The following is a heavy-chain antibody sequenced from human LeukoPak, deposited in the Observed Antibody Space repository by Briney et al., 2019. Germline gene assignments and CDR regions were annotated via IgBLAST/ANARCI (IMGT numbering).Heavy chain of an antibody. CDR2: TSSSSSYI. J-gene: IGHJ4*02. CDR1: GFTFSSYS. CDR3: ARSTMSKNFDY. Sequence: SGGSLRLSCAASGFTFSSYSMNWVRQAPGKGLEWVSSTSSSSSYIYYADSVKGRFTISRDNAKNSLYLQMNSLRAEDTAVYYCARSTMSKNFDYWGQGTLVTVSS. D-gene: IGHD3-10*02. V-gene: IGHV3-21*01.